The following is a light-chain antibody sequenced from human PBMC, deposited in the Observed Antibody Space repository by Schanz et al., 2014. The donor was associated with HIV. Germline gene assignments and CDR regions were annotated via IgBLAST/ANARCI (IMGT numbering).Light chain of an antibody. J-gene: IGKJ4*01. Sequence: EIVLTQSPGTLSLSPGERVTLSCRASQIIGSAYLAWYQQKPGQTPRVLIYGASNRATGVPGRFSGSGSGTDFTLTISRLEPEDFAVYYCQQRSNWPLTFGGGTTVEIK. CDR2: GAS. CDR3: QQRSNWPLT. CDR1: QIIGSAY. V-gene: IGKV3D-20*02.